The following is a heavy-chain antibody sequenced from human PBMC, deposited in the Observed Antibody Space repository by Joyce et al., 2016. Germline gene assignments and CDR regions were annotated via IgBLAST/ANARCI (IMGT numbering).Heavy chain of an antibody. Sequence: QVQLVQSGAEVKQPGASVKFSCKASGYNFNGQYLHWVRQAPGQGLGWMGWINPYSGGTNYAQKVHGRVSMTRDTSISTAYMELSRLRSDDTAFYYCAKISGAGASDFWGQGTLVTVSS. J-gene: IGHJ4*02. CDR1: GYNFNGQY. CDR2: INPYSGGT. D-gene: IGHD3-10*01. CDR3: AKISGAGASDF. V-gene: IGHV1-2*02.